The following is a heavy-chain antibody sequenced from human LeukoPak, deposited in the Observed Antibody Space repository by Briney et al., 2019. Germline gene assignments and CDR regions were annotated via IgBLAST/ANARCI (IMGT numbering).Heavy chain of an antibody. CDR1: GFTFSSFA. D-gene: IGHD2-15*01. J-gene: IGHJ4*02. CDR3: AKDSVAATHLVRLSRPSHYFDY. CDR2: ISSGASSR. Sequence: GGSLRLSCAASGFTFSSFAMSWVRQAPGKGLEWVSAISSGASSRHYADSVKGRFTISRDNSKNTLYLQMNSLRAEDTAVYYCAKDSVAATHLVRLSRPSHYFDYWGQGTLVTVSS. V-gene: IGHV3-23*01.